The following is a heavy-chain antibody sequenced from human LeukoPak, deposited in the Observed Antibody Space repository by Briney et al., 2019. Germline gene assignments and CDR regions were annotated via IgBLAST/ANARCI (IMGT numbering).Heavy chain of an antibody. Sequence: PGGSLRLSCAASGFTFSSYGMHWVRQAPGKGLEWVAVISYDGSNKYYADSVKGRFTISRDNSKNTLYLQMNSLRAEDTAVYYCAKDHDSSGYYRYYFDYWGQGTLVTVSS. CDR3: AKDHDSSGYYRYYFDY. CDR2: ISYDGSNK. D-gene: IGHD3-22*01. J-gene: IGHJ4*02. CDR1: GFTFSSYG. V-gene: IGHV3-30*18.